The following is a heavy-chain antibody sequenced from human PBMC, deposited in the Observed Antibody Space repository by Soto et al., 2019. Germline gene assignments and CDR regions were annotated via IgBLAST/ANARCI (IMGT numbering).Heavy chain of an antibody. D-gene: IGHD3-10*01. J-gene: IGHJ3*02. CDR2: IYYSGAT. CDR3: ARDSFVRGLITI. CDR1: GGSINTTYYY. V-gene: IGHV4-30-4*01. Sequence: QVQLQESRPRLVKPSQTLSLTCIVSGGSINTTYYYWAWLRQPPGKVLEWMGSIYYSGATYYNPSLKMWFSMSVDTSKSQFSLKVSSVTAADTATYYCARDSFVRGLITIWGPGTMITVSS.